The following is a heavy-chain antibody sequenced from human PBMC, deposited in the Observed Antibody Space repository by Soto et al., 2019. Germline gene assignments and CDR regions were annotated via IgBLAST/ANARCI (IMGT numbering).Heavy chain of an antibody. J-gene: IGHJ4*02. Sequence: EVQLVESGGGLVQPGRSLRLSCVASGFTFDDYNMHWVWQTPGKGLEWVSGVSWNSDITGYADSVKGRFTISRDNAKNSLYLQMNSLRAEDTAMYYCAKDRHRGYGTFDYLGQGTLVTVSS. CDR1: GFTFDDYN. V-gene: IGHV3-9*01. CDR2: VSWNSDIT. D-gene: IGHD1-1*01. CDR3: AKDRHRGYGTFDY.